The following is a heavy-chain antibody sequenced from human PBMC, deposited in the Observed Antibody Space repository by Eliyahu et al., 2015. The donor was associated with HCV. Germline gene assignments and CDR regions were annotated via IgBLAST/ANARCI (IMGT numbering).Heavy chain of an antibody. Sequence: EVQRVESGGGLVQPGRSLRLSCAASGFTFDDYAMHWVRQAPGKGLEWVSGISWNSGSIGYADSVKGRFTISRDNAKNSLYLQMNSLRAEDTALYYCAKDRPVGQPRYYFDYWGQGTLVTVSS. CDR1: GFTFDDYA. V-gene: IGHV3-9*01. D-gene: IGHD4-23*01. J-gene: IGHJ4*02. CDR2: ISWNSGSI. CDR3: AKDRPVGQPRYYFDY.